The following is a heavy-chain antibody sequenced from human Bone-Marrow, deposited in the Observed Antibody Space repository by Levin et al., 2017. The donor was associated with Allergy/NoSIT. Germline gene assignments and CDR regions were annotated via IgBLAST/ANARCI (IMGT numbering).Heavy chain of an antibody. CDR3: ARGYSGSYYAPFDY. Sequence: SETLSLTCAVSGGSISSSNWWSWVRQPPGKGLEWIGEIYHSGSTNYNPSLKSRVTISVDKSKNQFSLKVSSVTAADTAVYYCARGYSGSYYAPFDYWGQGTLVTVSS. J-gene: IGHJ4*02. CDR1: GGSISSSNW. D-gene: IGHD1-26*01. V-gene: IGHV4-4*02. CDR2: IYHSGST.